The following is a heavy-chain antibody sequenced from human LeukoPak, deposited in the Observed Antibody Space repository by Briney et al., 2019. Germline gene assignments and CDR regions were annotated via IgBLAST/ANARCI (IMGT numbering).Heavy chain of an antibody. J-gene: IGHJ6*03. CDR1: GGSISRSSYY. D-gene: IGHD5-18*01. Sequence: SETLSLTCTVSGGSISRSSYYWGWIRQPPGKGLEWIVIFDFDRSTYYNTSLKSRLTISVDTSKTQFSLRLSSVTAADTALYFCARGFAVDLPDYGYRYYHCMDVWGKGTTVTVSS. CDR3: ARGFAVDLPDYGYRYYHCMDV. V-gene: IGHV4-39*01. CDR2: FDFDRST.